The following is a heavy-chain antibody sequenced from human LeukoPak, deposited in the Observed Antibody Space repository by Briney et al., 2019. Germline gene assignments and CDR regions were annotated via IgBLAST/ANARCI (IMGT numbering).Heavy chain of an antibody. D-gene: IGHD2-15*01. Sequence: GSSVKVSCKASGGSFSSYAIGWVRQAPGQWLELMGGIIPIFDTVNYAQKFQGRVTITADESASTAYMELSSLRSEDTAVYYCARDQDCSGGTCYSPNFDDWGQGTQVTVSS. J-gene: IGHJ4*02. CDR2: IIPIFDTV. CDR3: ARDQDCSGGTCYSPNFDD. V-gene: IGHV1-69*01. CDR1: GGSFSSYA.